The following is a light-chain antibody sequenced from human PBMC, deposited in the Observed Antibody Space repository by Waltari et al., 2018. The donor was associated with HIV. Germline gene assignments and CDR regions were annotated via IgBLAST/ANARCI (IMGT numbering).Light chain of an antibody. Sequence: QLVLTQSPSASASLGASVKLTCTLSSGHTTYAIAWHQQQPGKGPRYLMKLNSDGSHSKGGGIPDRFSGSSSGAGRYLTISSLQSEDEADYYCQTWDTGVRVFGGGTKLTVL. CDR2: LNSDGSH. CDR1: SGHTTYA. J-gene: IGLJ3*02. V-gene: IGLV4-69*01. CDR3: QTWDTGVRV.